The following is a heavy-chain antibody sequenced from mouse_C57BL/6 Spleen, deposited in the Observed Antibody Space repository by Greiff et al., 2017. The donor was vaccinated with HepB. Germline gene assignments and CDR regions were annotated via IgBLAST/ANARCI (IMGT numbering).Heavy chain of an antibody. V-gene: IGHV5-6*01. CDR1: GFTFSSYG. J-gene: IGHJ1*03. CDR2: ISSGGSYT. D-gene: IGHD2-3*01. CDR3: ARSPIYDGYYFDV. Sequence: EVKLVESGGDLVKPGGSLKLSCAASGFTFSSYGMSWVRQTPDKRLEWVATISSGGSYTYYPDSVKGRFTISRDNAKNTLYLQMSSLKSEDTAMYYCARSPIYDGYYFDVWGTGTTVTVSS.